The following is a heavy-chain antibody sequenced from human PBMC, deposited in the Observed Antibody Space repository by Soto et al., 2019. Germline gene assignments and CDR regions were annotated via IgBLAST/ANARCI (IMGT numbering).Heavy chain of an antibody. Sequence: QVQLQQWGAGLLKPSETLSLTCAVYGGSFSGYYWSWIRQPPGKGLEWIGEINHSGSTNYNPSLKSRVTISVDTSKNQFSLKLSSVTAADTAVYYCARGRVYLKYNWFDPWGQGTLVTVSS. CDR3: ARGRVYLKYNWFDP. V-gene: IGHV4-34*01. J-gene: IGHJ5*02. CDR1: GGSFSGYY. CDR2: INHSGST.